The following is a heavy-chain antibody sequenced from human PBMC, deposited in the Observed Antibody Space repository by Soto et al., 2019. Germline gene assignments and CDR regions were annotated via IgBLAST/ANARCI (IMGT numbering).Heavy chain of an antibody. CDR3: ARWDLLSYSYGPTNCFDL. CDR2: INAGNGNT. V-gene: IGHV1-3*01. D-gene: IGHD5-18*01. CDR1: GYTFTSYA. J-gene: IGHJ5*02. Sequence: GASVKVSCKASGYTFTSYAMHWVRQAPGQRLEWMGWINAGNGNTKYSQKFQGRVTITRDTSASTAYMELSSLRSEDTAVYYCARWDLLSYSYGPTNCFDLWGPGTLVTVSS.